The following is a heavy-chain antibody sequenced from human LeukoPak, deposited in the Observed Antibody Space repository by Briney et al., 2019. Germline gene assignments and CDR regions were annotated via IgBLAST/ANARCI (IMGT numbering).Heavy chain of an antibody. J-gene: IGHJ4*02. CDR2: IIPIFGTA. D-gene: IGHD1-26*01. CDR1: GGTFSSYA. Sequence: PVKVSSKASGGTFSSYAISWVRQAPGQGLEWMGGIIPIFGTANYAQKFQGRVTITADESTSTAYMELSSLRSEDTAVYYCASIVGATYHYFDYWGQGTLVTVSS. V-gene: IGHV1-69*13. CDR3: ASIVGATYHYFDY.